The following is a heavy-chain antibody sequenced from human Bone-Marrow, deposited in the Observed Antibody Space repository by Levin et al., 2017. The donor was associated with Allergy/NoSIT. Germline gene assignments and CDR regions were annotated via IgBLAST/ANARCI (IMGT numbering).Heavy chain of an antibody. V-gene: IGHV3-30-3*01. CDR1: GFTFSRYA. CDR2: ISYDGSNK. Sequence: GSLRLSCAASGFTFSRYAVHWVRQAPGKGLEWVAVISYDGSNKYYADSVKGRFTISRDNSKNTLHLQMNSLRAEDTAVYFCALLDYYDSSGDRDAFDVWGQGTMVTVSS. CDR3: ALLDYYDSSGDRDAFDV. J-gene: IGHJ3*01. D-gene: IGHD3-22*01.